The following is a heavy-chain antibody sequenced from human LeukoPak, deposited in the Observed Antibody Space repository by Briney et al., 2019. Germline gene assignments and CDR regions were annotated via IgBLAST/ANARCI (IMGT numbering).Heavy chain of an antibody. V-gene: IGHV3-64*01. CDR3: AKDCYSTIFGVVINPIDY. CDR2: ISSNGGST. D-gene: IGHD3-3*01. CDR1: GFTFSSYA. Sequence: GGSLRLSCAASGFTFSSYAMHWVRQAPGKGLEYVSAISSNGGSTYYANSVKGRFTISRDNSKNTLYLQMGSLRAEDTAVYYCAKDCYSTIFGVVINPIDYWGQGTLVTVSS. J-gene: IGHJ4*02.